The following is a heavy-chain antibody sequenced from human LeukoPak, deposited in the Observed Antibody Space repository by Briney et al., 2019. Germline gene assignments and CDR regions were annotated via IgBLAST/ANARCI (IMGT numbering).Heavy chain of an antibody. J-gene: IGHJ5*02. D-gene: IGHD2-21*01. CDR2: IYTSGST. CDR3: ARDKTLAYCGGDCYPET. Sequence: SETLSLTFTVSGDSISSGSYYWSWIRQPAGKGLEWIGRIYTSGSTDYNPSLKSRVTISVDTSKNQFSLKLSSVTAADTAVYYCARDKTLAYCGGDCYPETWGQGALVTVSS. V-gene: IGHV4-61*02. CDR1: GDSISSGSYY.